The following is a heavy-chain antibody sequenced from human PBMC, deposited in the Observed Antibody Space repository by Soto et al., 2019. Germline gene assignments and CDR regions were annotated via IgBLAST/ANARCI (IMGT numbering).Heavy chain of an antibody. D-gene: IGHD1-26*01. CDR3: ARDLAWAFDS. Sequence: GGSLRLSCAASGFTFSTFSMNWVRQAPGKGLEWLSYIGGSGGSISYADSVKGRFTISRDNGKNTLYLQMSSLRDEDSSVYCWARDLAWAFDSWGQVALVTVSS. J-gene: IGHJ4*02. CDR2: IGGSGGSI. V-gene: IGHV3-48*02. CDR1: GFTFSTFS.